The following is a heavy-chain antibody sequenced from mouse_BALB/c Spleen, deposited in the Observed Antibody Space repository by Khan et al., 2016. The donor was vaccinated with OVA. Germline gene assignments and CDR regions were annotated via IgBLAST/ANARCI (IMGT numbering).Heavy chain of an antibody. CDR3: ARDYWVTF. V-gene: IGHV5-6-5*01. CDR2: ISSGGST. J-gene: IGHJ3*01. Sequence: EVELVESGGGLVKPGGSLKLSCAASGFTFSNYAMSWVRQTPEKRLEWVASISSGGSTYYPDSVKGRFTISRDNDRNILYLQMSSLRSEDTAIYYCARDYWVTFWGQGTLVTVSA. CDR1: GFTFSNYA.